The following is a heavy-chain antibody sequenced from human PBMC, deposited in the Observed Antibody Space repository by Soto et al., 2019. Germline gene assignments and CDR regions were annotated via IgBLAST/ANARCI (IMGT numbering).Heavy chain of an antibody. CDR2: TYYRSKWYN. V-gene: IGHV6-1*01. CDR1: GDSVSSNRAA. CDR3: ARGALNYDLWSGPINGGMDV. Sequence: PSQTLSLTFGISGDSVSSNRAAWNWIRQSPSRGLAWLGRTYYRSKWYNEYAPSLKSRMTINSDTSKNQFSLILSSVTAADTAVYYCARGALNYDLWSGPINGGMDVWGQGTTVTVSS. D-gene: IGHD3-3*01. J-gene: IGHJ6*02.